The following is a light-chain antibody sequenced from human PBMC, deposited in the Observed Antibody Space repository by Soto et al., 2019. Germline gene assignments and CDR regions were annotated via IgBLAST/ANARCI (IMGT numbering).Light chain of an antibody. CDR1: SSNIGRNS. CDR3: GAWDNSLTVVV. V-gene: IGLV1-51*01. CDR2: DID. Sequence: QSVLTQPPSLSAAPGQKVTISCSGSSSNIGRNSVSWYQHLPGTAPKLLIYDIDKRPSGIPDRFSGSKSGTSATLGITGLQTGDEADYYCGAWDNSLTVVVFGGGTKLTVL. J-gene: IGLJ2*01.